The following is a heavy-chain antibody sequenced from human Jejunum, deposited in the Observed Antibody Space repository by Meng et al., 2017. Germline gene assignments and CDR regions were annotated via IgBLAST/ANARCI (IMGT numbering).Heavy chain of an antibody. CDR1: RYSFNSPDNY. CDR3: ARSPYSGSALPFFDY. V-gene: IGHV4-30-4*01. CDR2: IYYSGST. Sequence: QVHLHELGPGLVNPSQTRPPACTVSRYSFNSPDNYWSWIRQPPEKGLEWIGYIYYSGSTYYDPSLKSRVSISGDTSTEQFSLKLTSVTAADTAVYYCARSPYSGSALPFFDYWGQGSLVTVSS. D-gene: IGHD1-26*01. J-gene: IGHJ4*02.